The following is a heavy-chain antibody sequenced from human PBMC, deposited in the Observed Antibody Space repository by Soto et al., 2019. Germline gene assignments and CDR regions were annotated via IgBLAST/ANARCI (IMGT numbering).Heavy chain of an antibody. CDR1: GGSISSSNYY. J-gene: IGHJ4*02. CDR2: SGTT. Sequence: PSETLSLTCTVSGGSISSSNYYWGWIRQPPGKGLEWIGSGTTYYNPSLRSRVTISVDTSKEQFSPTLSSVTATDTALYYCAIYNSNKGDFDYWGQGIQVTVSS. D-gene: IGHD1-1*01. V-gene: IGHV4-39*01. CDR3: AIYNSNKGDFDY.